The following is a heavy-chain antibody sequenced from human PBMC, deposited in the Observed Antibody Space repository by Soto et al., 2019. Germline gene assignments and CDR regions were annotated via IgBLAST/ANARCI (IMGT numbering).Heavy chain of an antibody. CDR1: GGSISSADYY. CDR2: IYYSGST. D-gene: IGHD3-10*01. J-gene: IGHJ1*01. Sequence: QVQLQESGPGLVKPSQTLSLTCTVSGGSISSADYYWSWIRQPPGKGLEWIGYIYYSGSTYYNPSLKSRVTISVDTSKNQFSLKLRSVTAADTAVYYCAIGITMVRGVIIQDFQHWGQGTLVTVSS. CDR3: AIGITMVRGVIIQDFQH. V-gene: IGHV4-30-4*01.